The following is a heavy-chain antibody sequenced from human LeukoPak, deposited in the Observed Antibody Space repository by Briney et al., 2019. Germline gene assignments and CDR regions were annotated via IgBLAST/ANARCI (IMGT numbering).Heavy chain of an antibody. CDR3: ARDSDGYNQFDY. CDR1: GGTFSSYA. D-gene: IGHD5-24*01. CDR2: IIPIFGTA. V-gene: IGHV1-69*13. Sequence: GASAKVSCKASGGTFSSYAISWVRQAPGQGLEWMGGIIPIFGTANYAQKFQGRVTITADESTSTAYMELSSLRSEDTAVYYCARDSDGYNQFDYWGQGTLVTVSS. J-gene: IGHJ4*02.